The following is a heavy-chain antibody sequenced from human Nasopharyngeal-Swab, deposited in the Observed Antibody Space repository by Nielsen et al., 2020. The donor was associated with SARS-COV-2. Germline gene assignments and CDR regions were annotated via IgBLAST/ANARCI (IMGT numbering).Heavy chain of an antibody. V-gene: IGHV3-30*18. J-gene: IGHJ6*02. CDR2: VSYDGRHK. Sequence: WILQPPGKGLEWVAVVSYDGRHKSYADSVKGRFTVSRDNSKNTMYLQMSSLRAEDTAIYYCAKSLRGVSLSFGYYYGLDVWGQGTTVTVSS. CDR3: AKSLRGVSLSFGYYYGLDV. D-gene: IGHD3-10*01.